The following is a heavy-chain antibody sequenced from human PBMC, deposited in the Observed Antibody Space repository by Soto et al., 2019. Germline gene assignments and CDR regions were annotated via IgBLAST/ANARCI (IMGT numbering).Heavy chain of an antibody. D-gene: IGHD1-1*01. V-gene: IGHV4-31*03. CDR1: GGSISSGGYY. Sequence: PSETLSLTCTVSGGSISSGGYYWSWIRQHPGKGLEWIGYIYYSGSTYYNPSLKSRVTISVDTSKNQFSLKLSSVTAADTAVYYCARGRFRLQDYGMDVWGQGTTVTVSS. CDR2: IYYSGST. J-gene: IGHJ6*02. CDR3: ARGRFRLQDYGMDV.